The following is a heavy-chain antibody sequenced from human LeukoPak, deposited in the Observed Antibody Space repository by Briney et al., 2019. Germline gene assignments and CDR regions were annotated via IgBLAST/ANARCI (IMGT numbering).Heavy chain of an antibody. V-gene: IGHV1-2*02. CDR3: ARDRDSSGWYGGDY. J-gene: IGHJ4*02. D-gene: IGHD6-19*01. CDR1: GYTFTGYY. Sequence: ALVKVSCKASGYTFTGYYMHWVRQAPGQGLEWMGWINPNSGGTNYAQKFQGRVTMTRDTSISTAYMELSRLRSDDTAVYYCARDRDSSGWYGGDYWGQGTLVTVSS. CDR2: INPNSGGT.